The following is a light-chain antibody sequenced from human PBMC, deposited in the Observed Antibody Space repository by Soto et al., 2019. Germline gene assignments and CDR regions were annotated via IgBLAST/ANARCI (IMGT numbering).Light chain of an antibody. J-gene: IGLJ2*01. CDR1: SSDVGSYPY. CDR2: DVN. Sequence: QSVLTQPASVSGSPGQSITISCTGTSSDVGSYPYVSWYQQHPGKAPKPMIYDVNNRPSGVSNRFSGSKSGNTASLTISGLQAEDEADYYCSSYTTSSTVVFGGGTKLTVL. V-gene: IGLV2-14*01. CDR3: SSYTTSSTVV.